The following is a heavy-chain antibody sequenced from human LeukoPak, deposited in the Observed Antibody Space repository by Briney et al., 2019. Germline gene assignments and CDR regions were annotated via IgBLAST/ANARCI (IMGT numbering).Heavy chain of an antibody. CDR1: GLTFSHYA. Sequence: GGSLRLSCAASGLTFSHYAMHWVRQAPGKGLEWVAVISYDGNNKYYADSVKGRFTISRDNSKNTLYLQMNILRAEDTAVYFCAKDLDGDTAMTTDYWGQGTLVTVSS. V-gene: IGHV3-30-3*01. CDR3: AKDLDGDTAMTTDY. J-gene: IGHJ4*02. CDR2: ISYDGNNK. D-gene: IGHD5-18*01.